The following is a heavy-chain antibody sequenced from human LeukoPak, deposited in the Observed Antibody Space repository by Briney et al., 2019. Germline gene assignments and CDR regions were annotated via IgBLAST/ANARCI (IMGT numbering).Heavy chain of an antibody. CDR3: AREDVVLVDAVRYYYYGMDV. J-gene: IGHJ6*02. CDR2: INPSGGST. Sequence: PGASVKVSCKASGYNFISYYMHWVRQAPGQGLEWMGIINPSGGSTSYAQKFQDRVTMNRDTSTSTVYMELSSLKSEDTAVYYCAREDVVLVDAVRYYYYGMDVWGQGTTVTVSS. V-gene: IGHV1-46*01. CDR1: GYNFISYY. D-gene: IGHD2-8*01.